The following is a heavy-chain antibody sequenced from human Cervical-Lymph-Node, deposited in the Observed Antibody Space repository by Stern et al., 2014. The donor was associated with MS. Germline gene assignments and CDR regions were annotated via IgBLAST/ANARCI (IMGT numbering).Heavy chain of an antibody. CDR1: GFTVSYNY. Sequence: EVQLVESGGGLVQPGGSLRLFCAASGFTVSYNYMSWVRQAPGKGLEWVSVLFSGGSTYYADSVKGRFTISRDSSKNTLYLQMNSLRVEDTAVYYCARSWEPPTLDYWGQGTLVTVSS. CDR2: LFSGGST. V-gene: IGHV3-66*02. J-gene: IGHJ4*02. D-gene: IGHD1-26*01. CDR3: ARSWEPPTLDY.